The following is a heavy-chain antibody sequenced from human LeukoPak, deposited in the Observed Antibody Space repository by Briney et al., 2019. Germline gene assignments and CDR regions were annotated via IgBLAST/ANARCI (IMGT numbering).Heavy chain of an antibody. CDR1: GFTFSSYW. Sequence: PGGSLRLSCAVSGFTFSSYWMTWVRQAPGKGLEWVANIKQDGSEKYYVDSVKGRFTISRDNAKNSQYLQMNSLRAEDTAVYYCARGINWFDPWGHGTLVTVSS. J-gene: IGHJ5*02. CDR2: IKQDGSEK. D-gene: IGHD2-15*01. V-gene: IGHV3-7*04. CDR3: ARGINWFDP.